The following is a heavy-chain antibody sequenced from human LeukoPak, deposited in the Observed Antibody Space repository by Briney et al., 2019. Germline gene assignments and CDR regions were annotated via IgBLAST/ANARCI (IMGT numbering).Heavy chain of an antibody. CDR2: IRFDGTSE. D-gene: IGHD3-10*01. V-gene: IGHV3-30*02. CDR3: AKDLDPHYYGSGRSHYYYYYYMDV. J-gene: IGHJ6*03. Sequence: GGSLRLSCAASGFTFSNFGMHWVRQAPGKGLEWVAFIRFDGTSEFYADSVKARFTISRDNSQDTVSLQLNNLRIEDTAVYYCAKDLDPHYYGSGRSHYYYYYYMDVWGKGTTVTVSS. CDR1: GFTFSNFG.